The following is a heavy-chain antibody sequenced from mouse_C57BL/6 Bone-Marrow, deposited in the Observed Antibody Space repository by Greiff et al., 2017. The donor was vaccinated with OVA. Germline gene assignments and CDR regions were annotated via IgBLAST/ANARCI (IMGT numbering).Heavy chain of an antibody. CDR3: ARTDYYGSSYEDDY. CDR2: IYPRSGNT. CDR1: GYTFTSYG. Sequence: VQLQQSGAELARPGASVKLSCKASGYTFTSYGISWVKQRTGQGLEWIGEIYPRSGNTYYNEKFKGKATLTADKSSSTAYMELRSLTSENSAVYFCARTDYYGSSYEDDYWGQGTTLTVSS. V-gene: IGHV1-81*01. D-gene: IGHD1-1*01. J-gene: IGHJ2*01.